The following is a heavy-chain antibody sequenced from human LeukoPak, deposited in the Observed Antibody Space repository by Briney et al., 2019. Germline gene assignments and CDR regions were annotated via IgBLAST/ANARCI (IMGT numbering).Heavy chain of an antibody. V-gene: IGHV3-30*04. CDR3: ARPADYGDYVWYYFDY. D-gene: IGHD4-17*01. CDR2: ISYDGSNK. J-gene: IGHJ4*02. CDR1: GFTFSSCA. Sequence: PGGSLRLSCAASGFTFSSCAMHWVRQAPGKGLEWVAVISYDGSNKYYADSVKGRFTISRDNSKNTLYLQMNSLRVEDTAVYYCARPADYGDYVWYYFDYWGQGTLVTVSS.